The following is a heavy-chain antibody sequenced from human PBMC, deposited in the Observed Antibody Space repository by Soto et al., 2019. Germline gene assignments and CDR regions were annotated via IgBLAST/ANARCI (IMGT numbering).Heavy chain of an antibody. CDR1: GYTFTSYG. D-gene: IGHD3-10*01. CDR3: AREGSGEWVGYYGMDV. V-gene: IGHV1-18*01. Sequence: QVQLVQSGAEVKKPGASVKVSCKASGYTFTSYGISWVRQAPGQGLEWMGWISAYNGNTNYAQKLQGRVTMTTDTSTSTAYMELRGLRSDDTAVYYCAREGSGEWVGYYGMDVWGQGTTVTVSS. J-gene: IGHJ6*02. CDR2: ISAYNGNT.